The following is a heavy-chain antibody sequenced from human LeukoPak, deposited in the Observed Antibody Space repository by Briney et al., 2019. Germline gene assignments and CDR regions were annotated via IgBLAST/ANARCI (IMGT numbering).Heavy chain of an antibody. CDR2: ISSTSTYI. J-gene: IGHJ4*02. CDR1: EFTFSSYT. CDR3: ARGGGNFDY. D-gene: IGHD2-15*01. V-gene: IGHV3-21*01. Sequence: GGSLRLSCAASEFTFSSYTVNWVRQAPGKGLEWVSSISSTSTYISYADSVKGRFTISRDNAKNSLYLQMSSLRAEDTAVYYCARGGGNFDYWGQGTLVTVSS.